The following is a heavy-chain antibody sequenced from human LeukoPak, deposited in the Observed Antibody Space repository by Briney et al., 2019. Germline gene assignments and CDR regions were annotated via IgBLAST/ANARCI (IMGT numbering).Heavy chain of an antibody. CDR1: GGSISSYY. D-gene: IGHD6-19*01. V-gene: IGHV4-59*01. Sequence: SETLSLTCTVSGGSISSYYWSWIRQPPGKGLEWVGYIYYSGSTNYNPSLKSRVTISVDTSKNQFSLKLSSVTAADTAVYYCARLRQWLVLDYWGQGTLVTVSS. CDR2: IYYSGST. CDR3: ARLRQWLVLDY. J-gene: IGHJ4*02.